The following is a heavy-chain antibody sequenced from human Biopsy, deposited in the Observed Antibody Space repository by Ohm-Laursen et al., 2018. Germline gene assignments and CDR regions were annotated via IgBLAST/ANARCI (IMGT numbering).Heavy chain of an antibody. Sequence: SLRLSCSASGFTFSDFYMSWIRQAPGKGLEWISYISAAGPAMFYADSVRGRFTISRDNANNLLYLQMDSLRAGDTAVYYCARRRPIDYWGQGILVTASS. CDR1: GFTFSDFY. V-gene: IGHV3-11*01. J-gene: IGHJ4*02. CDR2: ISAAGPAM. CDR3: ARRRPIDY.